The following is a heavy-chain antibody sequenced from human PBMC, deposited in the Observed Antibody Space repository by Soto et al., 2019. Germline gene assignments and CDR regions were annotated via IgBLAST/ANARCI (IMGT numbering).Heavy chain of an antibody. CDR2: ISSSSSYI. Sequence: GGFQRLSKRASGCTFSDYGGNWVRQAQGKGLEWVSSISSSSSYIYYADSVKGRFTISRDNAKNSLYLQMNSLRAEDTAVYYCARDYYDSSGYYSWFDPWGQGTLVTVSS. D-gene: IGHD3-22*01. CDR1: GCTFSDYG. J-gene: IGHJ5*02. CDR3: ARDYYDSSGYYSWFDP. V-gene: IGHV3-21*01.